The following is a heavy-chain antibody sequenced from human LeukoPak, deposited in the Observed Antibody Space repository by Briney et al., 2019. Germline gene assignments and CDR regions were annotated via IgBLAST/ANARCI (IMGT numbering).Heavy chain of an antibody. J-gene: IGHJ4*02. V-gene: IGHV1-69*04. CDR1: GGTFSSYA. CDR2: IIPILGIA. D-gene: IGHD3-16*02. CDR3: ARDVTYTFGGVIVIWYFDY. Sequence: SVKVSFKASGGTFSSYAISWVRQAPGQGLEWMGRIIPILGIANYAQKFQGRVTITADKSTSTAYMELSSLRSEDTAVYYCARDVTYTFGGVIVIWYFDYWGQGTLVTVSS.